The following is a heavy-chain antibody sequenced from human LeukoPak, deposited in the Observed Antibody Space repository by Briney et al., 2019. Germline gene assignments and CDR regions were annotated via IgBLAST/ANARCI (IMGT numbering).Heavy chain of an antibody. V-gene: IGHV4-61*02. D-gene: IGHD3-10*01. CDR1: GGSISSGSYY. J-gene: IGHJ4*02. CDR2: IYTSGST. Sequence: SETLSLTCTVSGGSISSGSYYWSWIWQPAGKGLEWIGRIYTSGSTNYNPSLKSRVTISVDTSKNQFSLKLSSVTAADTAVYYCARLYGSGSSLYFDYWGQGTLVTVSS. CDR3: ARLYGSGSSLYFDY.